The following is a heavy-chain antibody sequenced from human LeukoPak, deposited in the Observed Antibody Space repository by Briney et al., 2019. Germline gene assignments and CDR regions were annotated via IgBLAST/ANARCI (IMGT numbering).Heavy chain of an antibody. CDR2: IYYSGST. Sequence: SETLSLTCTVSGGSISSSSYYWGWIRQPPGKGLEWIGRIYYSGSTYYNPSLKSRVTISVDTSKNQFSLKLSSVTAADTAVYYCARGRRYDYVWGSYRYKAGLSFDYWGQGTLVTVSS. CDR1: GGSISSSSYY. CDR3: ARGRRYDYVWGSYRYKAGLSFDY. J-gene: IGHJ4*02. D-gene: IGHD3-16*02. V-gene: IGHV4-39*01.